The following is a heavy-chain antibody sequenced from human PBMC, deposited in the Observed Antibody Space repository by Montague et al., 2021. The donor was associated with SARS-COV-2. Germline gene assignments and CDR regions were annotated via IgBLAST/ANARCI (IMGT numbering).Heavy chain of an antibody. D-gene: IGHD3-9*01. Sequence: SETLSLTCAVSRGSFSNYYWTWIRQSPGKGLEWIGEINQGGAPNYTPSLKSRVTISLDTSKKQISLKLNSVTVADTAVFFCARGRPVQGSFRHFDSISSGAFDIWGQGSLVIVSS. J-gene: IGHJ3*02. V-gene: IGHV4-34*01. CDR3: ARGRPVQGSFRHFDSISSGAFDI. CDR1: RGSFSNYY. CDR2: INQGGAP.